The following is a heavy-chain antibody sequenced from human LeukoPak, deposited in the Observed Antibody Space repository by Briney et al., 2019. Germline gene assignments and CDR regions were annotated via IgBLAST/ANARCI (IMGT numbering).Heavy chain of an antibody. V-gene: IGHV4-31*03. CDR3: ARGPVQLERREAYYFDY. CDR2: IYYSGST. CDR1: GGSISSGGHY. D-gene: IGHD1-1*01. Sequence: SQTLSLTCTVSGGSISSGGHYWSWIRQHPGKGLEWIGYIYYSGSTYYNPSLKSRVTISVDTSKNQFSLKLSSVTAADTAVYYCARGPVQLERREAYYFDYWGQGTLVTVSS. J-gene: IGHJ4*02.